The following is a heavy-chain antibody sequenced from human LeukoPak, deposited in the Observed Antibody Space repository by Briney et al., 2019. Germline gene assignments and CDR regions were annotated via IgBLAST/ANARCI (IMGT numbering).Heavy chain of an antibody. V-gene: IGHV1-8*01. CDR2: MNPNSGNT. CDR3: ARDCSGGSCYAR. Sequence: ASVKDSCKASGYTFTSYDIDWVRQATGQGLEWMGWMNPNSGNTGYAQKFQGRVTMTRNTSISTAYMELSSLRSEDTAVYYCARDCSGGSCYARRGQGTLVTVSS. J-gene: IGHJ4*02. D-gene: IGHD2-15*01. CDR1: GYTFTSYD.